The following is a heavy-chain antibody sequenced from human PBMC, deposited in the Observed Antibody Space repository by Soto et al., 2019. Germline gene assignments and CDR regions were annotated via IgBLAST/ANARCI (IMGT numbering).Heavy chain of an antibody. D-gene: IGHD3-22*01. Sequence: QVQLQESGPGLVKPSQTLSLTCTVSGGSVSSGDYYWSWIRQPPGKGLEWIAYIYYRGNTYYNPSLKIRVTMSVDTSKNQFSLKLTSVTAADTAVYYCARVTYYFDTNGEPRDSWGQGTLVTVSS. CDR2: IYYRGNT. CDR1: GGSVSSGDYY. V-gene: IGHV4-30-4*01. CDR3: ARVTYYFDTNGEPRDS. J-gene: IGHJ4*02.